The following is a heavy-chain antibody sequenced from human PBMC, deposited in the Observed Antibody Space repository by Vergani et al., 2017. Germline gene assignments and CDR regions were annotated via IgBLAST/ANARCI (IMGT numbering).Heavy chain of an antibody. CDR3: ARSAYGSGSYYDYFDY. Sequence: QVQLVESGGGVVQPGRSLRLSCAASGFTFSSYGMHWVRQAPGKGLEWVAVTWYDGSNKYYADSVKGRFTISRDNSKNTLYLQMNSLRAEDTAVYYCARSAYGSGSYYDYFDYWGQGTLVTVSS. J-gene: IGHJ4*02. D-gene: IGHD3-10*01. CDR2: TWYDGSNK. V-gene: IGHV3-33*01. CDR1: GFTFSSYG.